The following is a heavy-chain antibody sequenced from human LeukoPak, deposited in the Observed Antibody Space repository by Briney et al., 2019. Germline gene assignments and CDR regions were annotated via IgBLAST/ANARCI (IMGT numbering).Heavy chain of an antibody. CDR1: RYSFTSYW. J-gene: IGHJ4*02. V-gene: IGHV5-51*01. CDR2: IFPGDSDT. Sequence: GESLKISCKGSRYSFTSYWIGWVRQMPGKGLEWMGMIFPGDSDTRYSPSFQGHVTISADRSTNTAYLHLSNLKASDTAIYYCARADSRISAIDYWGQGTLVTVSS. CDR3: ARADSRISAIDY. D-gene: IGHD5-18*01.